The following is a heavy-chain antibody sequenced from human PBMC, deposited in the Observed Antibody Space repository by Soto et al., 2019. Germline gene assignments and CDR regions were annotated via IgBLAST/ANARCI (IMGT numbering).Heavy chain of an antibody. Sequence: PGGSLRLSCAASGFTFSSYAMSWVRQAPGKGLEWVSAISSSGGSTYYADSVKGRFTISRDNSKNTLYLQMNSLRAEDTAVYYCAKVPPPTVTTPESSFVYRGQGTLVPVSS. D-gene: IGHD4-17*01. CDR3: AKVPPPTVTTPESSFVY. J-gene: IGHJ4*02. V-gene: IGHV3-23*01. CDR1: GFTFSSYA. CDR2: ISSSGGST.